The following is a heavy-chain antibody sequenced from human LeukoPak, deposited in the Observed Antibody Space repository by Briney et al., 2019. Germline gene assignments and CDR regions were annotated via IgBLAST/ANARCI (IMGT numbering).Heavy chain of an antibody. CDR1: GGSFSGYY. Sequence: PSETLSLTCAVHGGSFSGYYWSWVRQPPGKGLEWIGEINHSGSTNYNPSLKSRVTISVDTSKNQFSLKLSSVTAADTAVYYCAGRMVRGVSRRNNWFDPWGQGTLVTVSS. J-gene: IGHJ5*02. D-gene: IGHD3-10*01. CDR3: AGRMVRGVSRRNNWFDP. V-gene: IGHV4-34*01. CDR2: INHSGST.